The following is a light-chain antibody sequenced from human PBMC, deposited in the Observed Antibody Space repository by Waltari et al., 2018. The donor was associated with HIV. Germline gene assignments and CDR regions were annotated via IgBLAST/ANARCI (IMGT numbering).Light chain of an antibody. CDR3: QQYNKWPET. CDR1: QSVSSN. CDR2: GSS. J-gene: IGKJ1*01. Sequence: EIVMTQSPATLSVSPGERATLSCRASQSVSSNLAWYQQKPGQAPRLLIYGSSTRATGIPARFSGSGSGTEFTRTISSLQSEDFAVYYCQQYNKWPETFGQGTKVEIK. V-gene: IGKV3-15*01.